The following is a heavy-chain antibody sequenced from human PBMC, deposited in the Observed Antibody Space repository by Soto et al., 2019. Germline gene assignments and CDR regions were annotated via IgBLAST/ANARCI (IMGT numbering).Heavy chain of an antibody. Sequence: SETLSLTCTVSDGSISSRSNYWGWNRQPPGKGLEWIGSIFHSSTTYYNPSLKSRVTISVDTSKNQFSLKLGSVTAADTAVYYCVRLYSDTWLLPAYWGQGTLVTVSS. CDR3: VRLYSDTWLLPAY. V-gene: IGHV4-39*01. J-gene: IGHJ4*02. CDR1: DGSISSRSNY. CDR2: IFHSSTT. D-gene: IGHD2-15*01.